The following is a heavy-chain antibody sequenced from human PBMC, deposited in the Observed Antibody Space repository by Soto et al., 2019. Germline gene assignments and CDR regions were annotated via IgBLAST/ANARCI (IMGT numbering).Heavy chain of an antibody. CDR3: ATSPDTVDYYYYGMDV. V-gene: IGHV1-3*01. D-gene: IGHD6-19*01. J-gene: IGHJ6*02. Sequence: ALVKVSCKASGYTFTSYAMHWVRQAPGQRLEWMGWINAGNGNTKYSQKFQGRVTITRDTSASTAYMELSSLRSEDTAVYYCATSPDTVDYYYYGMDVWGQGTTVTVSS. CDR1: GYTFTSYA. CDR2: INAGNGNT.